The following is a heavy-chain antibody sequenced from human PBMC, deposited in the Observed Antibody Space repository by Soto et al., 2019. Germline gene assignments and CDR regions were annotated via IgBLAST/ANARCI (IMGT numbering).Heavy chain of an antibody. J-gene: IGHJ4*02. CDR3: ARETPYFAS. Sequence: QLVESGGGLVQPGGSLRLSCAASGFTFSDYPMNWVHQAPGKGLEWVSSIRTISSAIYFADSVRGRFTISRDNARNSLYLQMTCLRDEDTALYYCARETPYFASWGQGTLVTVSS. CDR2: IRTISSAI. D-gene: IGHD2-15*01. CDR1: GFTFSDYP. V-gene: IGHV3-48*02.